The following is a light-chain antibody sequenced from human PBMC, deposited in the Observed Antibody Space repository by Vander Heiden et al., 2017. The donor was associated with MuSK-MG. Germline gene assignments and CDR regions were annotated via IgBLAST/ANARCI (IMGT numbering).Light chain of an antibody. CDR2: RAS. J-gene: IGKJ3*01. V-gene: IGKV1-39*01. CDR3: QQSNSPPYT. Sequence: DIQMTHTPSSLSASVGDRVTITCRASQTVSTYLNWYQQKPGKAPKLLIYRASTLQSGVPSRFSGSGSGTDFTLAISSLHPEDFATYSCQQSNSPPYTFGHGTNVDIK. CDR1: QTVSTY.